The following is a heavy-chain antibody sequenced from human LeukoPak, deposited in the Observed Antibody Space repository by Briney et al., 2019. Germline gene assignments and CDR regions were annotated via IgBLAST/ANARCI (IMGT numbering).Heavy chain of an antibody. J-gene: IGHJ4*02. CDR2: ISYSGST. V-gene: IGHV4-59*08. CDR1: GGSISSYY. Sequence: SETLSLTCTVSGGSISSYYWSWIRQPPGKGLEWIGYISYSGSTYSNPSLKSRVTISVDTSKNQISLKLSSVTAADTAVYYCARTYCRGGSCHFDYLGQGTLVTVSS. D-gene: IGHD2-15*01. CDR3: ARTYCRGGSCHFDY.